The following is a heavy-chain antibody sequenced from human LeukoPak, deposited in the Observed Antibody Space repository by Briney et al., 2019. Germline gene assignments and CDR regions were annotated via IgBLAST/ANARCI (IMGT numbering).Heavy chain of an antibody. CDR3: ARAPKDVRFDWLLYSDI. V-gene: IGHV1-69*13. J-gene: IGHJ4*02. CDR1: GGTFSSYA. CDR2: IIPIFGTA. Sequence: ASVKVSCKASGGTFSSYAISWVRQAPGQGLEWMGGIIPIFGTANYAQNFQGRVTMTAEDSTSTVYMEVNGLRSEDTAVYYCARAPKDVRFDWLLYSDIWGQGSLVTVSS. D-gene: IGHD3-9*01.